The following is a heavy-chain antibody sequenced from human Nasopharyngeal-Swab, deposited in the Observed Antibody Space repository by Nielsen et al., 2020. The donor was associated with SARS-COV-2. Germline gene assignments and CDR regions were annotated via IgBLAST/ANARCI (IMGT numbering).Heavy chain of an antibody. J-gene: IGHJ4*02. D-gene: IGHD2-21*02. CDR3: GQISPHDFHIGY. Sequence: SGPTLVQPTQTLRLTCTFSGFSLSTSGMCVTWVRQPPGKALEWLALIDWGDDKYYSTSLKTKLTISKDTSNNQVVLTMANMDPGDTATYYCGQISPHDFHIGYWGQGTLVTVSS. V-gene: IGHV2-70*20. CDR2: IDWGDDK. CDR1: GFSLSTSGMC.